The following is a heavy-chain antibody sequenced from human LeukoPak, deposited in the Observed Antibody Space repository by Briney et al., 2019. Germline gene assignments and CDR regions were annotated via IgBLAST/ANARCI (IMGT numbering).Heavy chain of an antibody. CDR2: IYSGGST. D-gene: IGHD6-6*01. Sequence: SETLSLTRTVSGGSFTTHYWNWFRQPAGKGLEWIGRIYSGGSTNYKSSLKSRVIMSIDTSKRQLSLKLSSVTAADTAIYYCARDIGLDYSSSSFASDIWGPGTLVIVSS. CDR1: GGSFTTHY. V-gene: IGHV4-4*07. CDR3: ARDIGLDYSSSSFASDI. J-gene: IGHJ3*02.